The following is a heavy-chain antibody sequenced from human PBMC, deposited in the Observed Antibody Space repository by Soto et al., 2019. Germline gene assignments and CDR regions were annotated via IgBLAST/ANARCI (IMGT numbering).Heavy chain of an antibody. CDR1: GFTFSSYG. J-gene: IGHJ6*02. CDR2: IWYDGSNK. D-gene: IGHD6-19*01. Sequence: GGSLRLSCAASGFTFSSYGMHWVRQAPGKGLEWVAVIWYDGSNKYYADSVKGRFTISRDNSKNTLYLQMNSLRAEDTAVYYCAREIAVAGTYYYYYGMDVWGQGTTVTVSS. V-gene: IGHV3-33*01. CDR3: AREIAVAGTYYYYYGMDV.